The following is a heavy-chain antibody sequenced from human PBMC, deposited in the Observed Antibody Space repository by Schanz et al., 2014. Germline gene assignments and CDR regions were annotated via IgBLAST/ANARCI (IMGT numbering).Heavy chain of an antibody. CDR1: GFTFSSYS. V-gene: IGHV3-23*01. Sequence: EVQLLESGGGLVQPGGSLRLSCTASGFTFSSYSMNWVRQAPGKGLEWVSAISGSGGSTYYADSVKGRFTMSRDNAKNSVFLQMNSLRAEDTAVYYCVRDSFFAFDYWGQGTLVTVSS. CDR3: VRDSFFAFDY. D-gene: IGHD3-3*01. J-gene: IGHJ4*02. CDR2: ISGSGGST.